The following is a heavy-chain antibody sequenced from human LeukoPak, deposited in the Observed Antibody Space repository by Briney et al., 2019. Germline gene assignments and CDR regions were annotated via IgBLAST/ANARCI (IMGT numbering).Heavy chain of an antibody. Sequence: TGGSLRLSCAASGFTFSSYSMSWVRQAPGKGLEWVSSISSSNTYIYYADSVKGRFTISRENAKNSLYLQMNSLRAEDTAVYYCARGQPISMITGPYFDYWGQGTLVTFSS. CDR1: GFTFSSYS. J-gene: IGHJ4*02. CDR3: ARGQPISMITGPYFDY. CDR2: ISSSNTYI. V-gene: IGHV3-21*01. D-gene: IGHD3-22*01.